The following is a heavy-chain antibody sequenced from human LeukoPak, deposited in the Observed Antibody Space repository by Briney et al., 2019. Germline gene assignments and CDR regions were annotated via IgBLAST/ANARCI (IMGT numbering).Heavy chain of an antibody. J-gene: IGHJ6*03. CDR3: ARDAYSSGHEGYYYYMDV. V-gene: IGHV3-30*04. CDR2: ISYDGSNK. D-gene: IGHD6-19*01. CDR1: GFTFSSYA. Sequence: PGRSLRLSCAASGFTFSSYAMHWVRQAPGKGLEWVAVISYDGSNKYYADSVKGRFTISRDNSKNTLYLQMNSLRAEDTAVYYCARDAYSSGHEGYYYYMDVWGKGTTVTVSS.